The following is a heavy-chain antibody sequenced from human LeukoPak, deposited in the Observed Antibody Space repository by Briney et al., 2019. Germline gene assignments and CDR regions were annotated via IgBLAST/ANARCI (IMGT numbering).Heavy chain of an antibody. CDR3: ASRRSAYCGGDCPEGY. D-gene: IGHD2-21*02. CDR1: GFTFSSYS. CDR2: ISRSSTYI. Sequence: GGSLRLSCTASGFTFSSYSMNWVRQAPGKGLEWVSSISRSSTYIYYADSVKGRFTISRDNAKNSLYLQMNSLRAEDTAVYYCASRRSAYCGGDCPEGYWGQGTLVTVSS. J-gene: IGHJ4*02. V-gene: IGHV3-21*01.